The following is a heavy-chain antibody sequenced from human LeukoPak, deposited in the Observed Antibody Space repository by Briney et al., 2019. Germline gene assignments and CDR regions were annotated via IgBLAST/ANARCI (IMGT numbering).Heavy chain of an antibody. CDR1: GGSIRSSYYY. V-gene: IGHV4-39*07. Sequence: KPSETLSLTCTVSGGSIRSSYYYWGWIRQPPGKGLEWIGNIYDSGSTYYNPSLKSRVTISVDTSKNQFSLNLSSVTAADTAVYYCARGYSLDYWGQGTLVTVSS. CDR3: ARGYSLDY. CDR2: IYDSGST. J-gene: IGHJ4*02. D-gene: IGHD5-18*01.